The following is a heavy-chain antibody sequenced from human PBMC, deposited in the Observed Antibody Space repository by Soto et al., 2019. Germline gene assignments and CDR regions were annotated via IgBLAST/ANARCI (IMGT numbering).Heavy chain of an antibody. CDR2: FSGSGGST. Sequence: PGGSLRLSCAASGFTFSSYAMSWVRQAPGKGLEWVSAFSGSGGSTYYADSVKGRFTVFRGNSKNTLYLQMNSLRDEDTAVYYCAKEGYCGGDCYSGYYYYGMDVWGQGTTVTVS. CDR1: GFTFSSYA. CDR3: AKEGYCGGDCYSGYYYYGMDV. J-gene: IGHJ6*02. D-gene: IGHD2-21*02. V-gene: IGHV3-23*01.